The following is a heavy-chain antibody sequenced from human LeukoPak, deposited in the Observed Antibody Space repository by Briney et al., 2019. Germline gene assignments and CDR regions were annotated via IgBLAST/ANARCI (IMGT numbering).Heavy chain of an antibody. CDR2: INHSGST. D-gene: IGHD6-6*01. Sequence: SETLSLTCAVYGGSFSGYYWSWIRQPPGKGLEWIGEINHSGSTNYNSSLKSRVTISVDTPKNQFSLKLSSVTAADTAVYYCARDRRSIIAARPRNWFDPWGQGTLVTASS. V-gene: IGHV4-34*01. J-gene: IGHJ5*02. CDR3: ARDRRSIIAARPRNWFDP. CDR1: GGSFSGYY.